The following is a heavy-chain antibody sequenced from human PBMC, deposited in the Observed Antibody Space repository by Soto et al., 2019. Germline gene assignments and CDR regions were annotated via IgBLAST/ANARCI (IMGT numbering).Heavy chain of an antibody. J-gene: IGHJ3*02. CDR1: GYTLTELS. CDR2: FDSEDGET. CDR3: ATPSPYYYDSSGYYFRAFDI. D-gene: IGHD3-22*01. V-gene: IGHV1-24*01. Sequence: ASVKVSCKVSGYTLTELSMHWVRQAPGKGLERMGGFDSEDGETIYAQKFQGRVTMTEDTSTDTAYMELSSLRSEDTAVYYCATPSPYYYDSSGYYFRAFDIWGQGTMVTVSS.